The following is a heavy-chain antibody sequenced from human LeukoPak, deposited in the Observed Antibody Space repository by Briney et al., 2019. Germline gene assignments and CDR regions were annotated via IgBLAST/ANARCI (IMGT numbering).Heavy chain of an antibody. J-gene: IGHJ5*02. CDR3: AKESGYSTLNWFDP. CDR2: ISGSGGST. V-gene: IGHV3-23*01. CDR1: GFTFSSYA. D-gene: IGHD1-26*01. Sequence: PGGSLRLSCAASGFTFSSYAVSWVRQAPGKGLEWVSGISGSGGSTYYADSVKGRFTISRDNSKNTLYLQMNSLRAEDTAVYYCAKESGYSTLNWFDPWGQGTLVTVSP.